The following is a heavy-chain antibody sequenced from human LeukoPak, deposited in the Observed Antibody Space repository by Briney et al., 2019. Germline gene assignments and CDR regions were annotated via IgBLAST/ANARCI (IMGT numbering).Heavy chain of an antibody. D-gene: IGHD5-18*01. CDR2: INPNSGGT. Sequence: ASVKVSCKASGYTFTGYYMHWVRQAPGQGLEWMGWINPNSGGTNYAQKFQGRVTMTRNTSISTAYMELSSLRSEDTAVYYCARDNGGTAMAYYYYYYMDVWGKGTTVTISS. V-gene: IGHV1-2*02. CDR3: ARDNGGTAMAYYYYYYMDV. J-gene: IGHJ6*03. CDR1: GYTFTGYY.